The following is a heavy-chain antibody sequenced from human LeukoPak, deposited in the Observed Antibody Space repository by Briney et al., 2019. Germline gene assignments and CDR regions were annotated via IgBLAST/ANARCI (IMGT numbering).Heavy chain of an antibody. Sequence: SETLSLTCTVSGGPISRNSYYRGWIRQSPGKGLEWVAIFYYSGTTFKNPSLKSRVTISVDPSQNQFSLNLKSVTAADTAVYFCAKGRSPKAPFDCWGQGTLVTVSS. CDR1: GGPISRNSYY. J-gene: IGHJ4*02. CDR2: FYYSGTT. V-gene: IGHV4-39*01. CDR3: AKGRSPKAPFDC.